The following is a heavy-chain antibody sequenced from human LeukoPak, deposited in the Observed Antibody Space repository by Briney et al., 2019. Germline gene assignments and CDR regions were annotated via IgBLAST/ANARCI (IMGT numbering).Heavy chain of an antibody. Sequence: GGSLRLSCAASGFTFSSYTMSWVRQAPGKGLEWVSTITTSDGNTYYADSVKGRFTVSRDNSKNTLFLQMNSLRAEDTAVYYCAKDGGLWISAHWGDSWGRGTLVTVSS. CDR1: GFTFSSYT. CDR3: AKDGGLWISAHWGDS. D-gene: IGHD2-2*03. J-gene: IGHJ4*02. V-gene: IGHV3-23*01. CDR2: ITTSDGNT.